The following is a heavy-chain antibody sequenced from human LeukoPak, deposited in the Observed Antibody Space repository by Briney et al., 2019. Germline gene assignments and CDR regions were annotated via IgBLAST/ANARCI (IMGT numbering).Heavy chain of an antibody. D-gene: IGHD4-17*01. Sequence: SETLSLTCTVSGGSISSNSYYWAWIRQPPGKGLEWVVSMYYSGSTFYNPSLNSRVTISVDTSKNQFSLKLSSVTAADTAVYYCARGRTYGDSHRWFDPWGQGTLVTVSS. CDR2: MYYSGST. CDR1: GGSISSNSYY. CDR3: ARGRTYGDSHRWFDP. J-gene: IGHJ5*02. V-gene: IGHV4-39*07.